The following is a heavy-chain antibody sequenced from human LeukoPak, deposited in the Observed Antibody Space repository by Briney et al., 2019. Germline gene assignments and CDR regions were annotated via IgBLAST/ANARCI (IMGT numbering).Heavy chain of an antibody. CDR3: ARDKSSSTNLFDY. CDR2: IWYDGSNK. Sequence: PGRSLRLSCAASGFTFSSYGMHWVRQAPGKGLEWVAVIWYDGSNKYYADSVKGRFTISRDSSKNTLDLQMNSLRAEDTAVYYCARDKSSSTNLFDYWGQGTLVTVSS. D-gene: IGHD2-2*01. V-gene: IGHV3-33*01. CDR1: GFTFSSYG. J-gene: IGHJ4*02.